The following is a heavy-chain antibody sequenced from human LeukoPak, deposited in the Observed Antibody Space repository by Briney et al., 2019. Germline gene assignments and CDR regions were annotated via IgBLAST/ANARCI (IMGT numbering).Heavy chain of an antibody. Sequence: SETLSLTCAVSGGSFSGYYWAWIRQPPGKGLEWIGEINHSGSTNYNPSLKSRVTISVDTSKNQFSLKLSSVTAADTAVYYCARADYCSSTSCYGGAYYGMDVWGQGTTVTVSS. V-gene: IGHV4-34*01. CDR1: GGSFSGYY. CDR3: ARADYCSSTSCYGGAYYGMDV. CDR2: INHSGST. D-gene: IGHD2-2*01. J-gene: IGHJ6*02.